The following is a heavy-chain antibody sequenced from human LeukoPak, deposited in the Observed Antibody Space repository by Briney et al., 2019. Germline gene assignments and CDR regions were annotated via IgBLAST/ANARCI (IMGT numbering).Heavy chain of an antibody. V-gene: IGHV4-34*01. D-gene: IGHD6-25*01. CDR3: ARGTAAGIDY. CDR2: INHSGST. J-gene: IGHJ4*02. CDR1: GGSFSGYY. Sequence: SETLSLTCAVYGGSFSGYYWSWIRQPPGKGLEWIGEINHSGSTNYNPSLKSRVTISVDTSKNQFSLRLSSVTAADTAVYYCARGTAAGIDYWGQGTLVTVSS.